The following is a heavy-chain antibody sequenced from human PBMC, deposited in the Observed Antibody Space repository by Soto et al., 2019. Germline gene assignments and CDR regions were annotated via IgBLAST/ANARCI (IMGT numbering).Heavy chain of an antibody. J-gene: IGHJ5*02. D-gene: IGHD3-10*01. CDR2: INHSGST. Sequence: PSETLSLTCAVYGGSFSGYYWSWIRQPPGKGLEWIGEINHSGSTNYNPSLKSRVTISVDTSKNQFSLKLSSVTAADTAVYYCARFVMNYYGSGPPLNWFDPWGQGTLVNVSS. V-gene: IGHV4-34*01. CDR1: GGSFSGYY. CDR3: ARFVMNYYGSGPPLNWFDP.